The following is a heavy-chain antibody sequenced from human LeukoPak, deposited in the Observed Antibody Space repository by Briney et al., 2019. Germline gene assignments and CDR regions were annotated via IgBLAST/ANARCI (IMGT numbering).Heavy chain of an antibody. J-gene: IGHJ4*02. CDR3: ARGNFYDNKGYSPELRY. V-gene: IGHV4-59*01. CDR1: GGSISSYY. CDR2: IYYSGST. Sequence: SETLSLTCTVSGGSISSYYWSWIRQPPGKELEWIGYIYYSGSTNYNPSLKSRVTISVDTSKNQFSLKLSSVTAADTAVYYCARGNFYDNKGYSPELRYWGQGTLVTVSS. D-gene: IGHD3-10*01.